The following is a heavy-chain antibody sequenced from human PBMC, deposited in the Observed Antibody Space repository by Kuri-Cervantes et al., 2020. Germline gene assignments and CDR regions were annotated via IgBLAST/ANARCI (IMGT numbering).Heavy chain of an antibody. Sequence: SETLSLTCSVSGDSIGSYYWTWFRQPPGKRLEWIGYIHYSGSTNYNPSLKSRVTISVDTSKNQFSLKLSSVTAADTAVYYCARDHYDYVWGSYRQEYNWFDPWAREPWSPSPQ. CDR2: IHYSGST. V-gene: IGHV4-59*13. CDR1: GDSIGSYY. CDR3: ARDHYDYVWGSYRQEYNWFDP. D-gene: IGHD3-16*02. J-gene: IGHJ5*02.